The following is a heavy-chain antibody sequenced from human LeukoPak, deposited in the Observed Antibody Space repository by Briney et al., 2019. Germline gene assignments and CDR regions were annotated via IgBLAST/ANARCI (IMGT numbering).Heavy chain of an antibody. D-gene: IGHD1-26*01. CDR2: ISYSGST. J-gene: IGHJ4*02. Sequence: PSETLSLTCTVSGGSISSSSCYWGWIRQPPGKGLEWIGSISYSGSTYYNPSLESRVTISVDTSKNQFSLKLSSVTAADTAVYYCARGVVGATPYFDYWGQGTLVTVSS. CDR3: ARGVVGATPYFDY. V-gene: IGHV4-39*07. CDR1: GGSISSSSCY.